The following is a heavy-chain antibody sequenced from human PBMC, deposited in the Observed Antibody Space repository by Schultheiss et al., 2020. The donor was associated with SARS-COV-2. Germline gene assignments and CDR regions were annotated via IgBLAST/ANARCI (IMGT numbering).Heavy chain of an antibody. Sequence: SETLSLTCAVSGYSISSGYYWGWIRQPPGKGLEWIGSIYYSGSTYYNPSLKSRVTISVDTSKNQFSLKLSSVTAADTAVYYCARLGRDVVVPAAIFGGDYYYYMDVWGKGTTVTVSS. D-gene: IGHD2-2*02. J-gene: IGHJ6*03. V-gene: IGHV4-38-2*01. CDR1: GYSISSGYY. CDR3: ARLGRDVVVPAAIFGGDYYYYMDV. CDR2: IYYSGST.